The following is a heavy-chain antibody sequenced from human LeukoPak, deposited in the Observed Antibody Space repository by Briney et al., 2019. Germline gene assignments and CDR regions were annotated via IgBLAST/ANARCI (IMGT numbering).Heavy chain of an antibody. CDR3: ARDGYSGSSLFDY. J-gene: IGHJ4*02. CDR2: IHSTGST. D-gene: IGHD1-26*01. CDR1: GGSIKSHF. V-gene: IGHV4-59*11. Sequence: KPSETLSLTCTGSGGSIKSHFWSWIRQPPGKGLEWIGYIHSTGSTNYNPSLKSRVTISVDTSRNQFSLKLSSVTAADTAVYYCARDGYSGSSLFDYWGQGALVTVSS.